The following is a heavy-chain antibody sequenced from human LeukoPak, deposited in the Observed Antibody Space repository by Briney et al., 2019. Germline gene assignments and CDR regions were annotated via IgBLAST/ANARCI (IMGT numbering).Heavy chain of an antibody. CDR3: AKDRGYSFDY. D-gene: IGHD5-18*01. CDR2: IRYDGSTK. CDR1: GFTFSNYG. Sequence: GGSLRLSCAASGFTFSNYGMHWVRRAPGKGLEWVAFIRYDGSTKYSADSVKGRFTISRDNSKNTLYLQMNSLRAEDTAVYYCAKDRGYSFDYWGQGTLVTVSS. J-gene: IGHJ4*02. V-gene: IGHV3-30*02.